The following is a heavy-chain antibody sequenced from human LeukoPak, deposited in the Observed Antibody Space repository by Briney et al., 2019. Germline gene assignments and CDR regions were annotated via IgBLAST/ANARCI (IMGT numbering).Heavy chain of an antibody. V-gene: IGHV3-9*03. J-gene: IGHJ5*02. CDR3: AKEGGGYSYGYSEFDP. CDR1: GFTFDDYA. D-gene: IGHD5-18*01. CDR2: ISWNSGSI. Sequence: PGRSLRLSCAASGFTFDDYAMHWVRQAPGKGLGWVSGISWNSGSIGYADSVKGRFTISRDNAKNSLYLQMNSLRAEDMALYYCAKEGGGYSYGYSEFDPRGQGTLVTVSS.